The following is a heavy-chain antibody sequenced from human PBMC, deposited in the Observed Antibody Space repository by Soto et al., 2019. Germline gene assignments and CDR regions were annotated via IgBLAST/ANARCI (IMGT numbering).Heavy chain of an antibody. CDR2: IYYSGST. D-gene: IGHD4-17*01. V-gene: IGHV4-61*01. J-gene: IGHJ4*02. CDR1: GGSVSSGSYY. CDR3: ARGVLTTVTTVYY. Sequence: SETLSLTCTVSGGSVSSGSYYWSWIRQPPGKGLEWIGYIYYSGSTNYNPSLKSRVTISVDTSKNQFSLKLSSVTAADTAVYYCARGVLTTVTTVYYWGQGTLVTVSS.